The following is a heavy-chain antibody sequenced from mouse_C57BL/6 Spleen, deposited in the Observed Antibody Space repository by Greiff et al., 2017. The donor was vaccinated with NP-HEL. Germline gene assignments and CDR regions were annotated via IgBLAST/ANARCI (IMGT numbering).Heavy chain of an antibody. CDR1: GFTFSDYG. D-gene: IGHD2-2*01. J-gene: IGHJ4*01. Sequence: EVMLVESGGGLVKPGGSLKLSCAASGFTFSDYGMHWVRQAPEKGLEWVAYISSGSSTIYYADTVKGRFTISRDNAKNTLFLQMTSLRSEDTAMYYCAREVTPYYAMDYWGQGTSVTVSS. V-gene: IGHV5-17*01. CDR3: AREVTPYYAMDY. CDR2: ISSGSSTI.